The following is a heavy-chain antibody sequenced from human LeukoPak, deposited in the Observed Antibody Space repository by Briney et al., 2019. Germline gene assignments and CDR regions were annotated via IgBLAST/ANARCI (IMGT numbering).Heavy chain of an antibody. Sequence: SETLSLTCTVSGGSISSYYWSWIRQPPGKAREWIGYFYYSGSPNYNPSLKSRVTISVDTSKNQFSLKMSSVTAADTVVYYCARHRGWYCSGGSCFPEYFQHWGQGTLVTVSS. J-gene: IGHJ1*01. CDR3: ARHRGWYCSGGSCFPEYFQH. CDR1: GGSISSYY. D-gene: IGHD2-15*01. V-gene: IGHV4-59*08. CDR2: FYYSGSP.